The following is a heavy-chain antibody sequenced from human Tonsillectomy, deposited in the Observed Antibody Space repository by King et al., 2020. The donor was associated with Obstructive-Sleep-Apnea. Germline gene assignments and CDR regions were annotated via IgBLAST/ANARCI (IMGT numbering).Heavy chain of an antibody. J-gene: IGHJ4*02. CDR3: AKNIQLWLLTSPGVDY. V-gene: IGHV3-30*04. CDR1: GFTFSSYA. Sequence: VQLVESGGGVVQPGRSLRLSCAASGFTFSSYAMHWVRQAPGKGLEWVAVISYDGSNKYYADSVKGRFTISRDNSKNTLYLQMNSLRAEETAVYYCAKNIQLWLLTSPGVDYWGQGTLVTVSS. D-gene: IGHD5-18*01. CDR2: ISYDGSNK.